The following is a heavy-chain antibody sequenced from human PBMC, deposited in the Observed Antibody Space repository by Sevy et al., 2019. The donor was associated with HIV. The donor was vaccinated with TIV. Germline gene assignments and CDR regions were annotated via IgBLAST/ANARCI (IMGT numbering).Heavy chain of an antibody. J-gene: IGHJ6*02. D-gene: IGHD2-15*01. CDR2: ISYDGSNK. Sequence: GGSLRLSCAASGFTFSSYGMHWVRQAPGKGLEWVAVISYDGSNKYYAYSVKGRFTISRDNSKNTLYLQMNSLRAEDTAVYYCAKDRGDYCSGGSCYPTHYYYYGMDVWGQGTTVTVSS. CDR1: GFTFSSYG. V-gene: IGHV3-30*18. CDR3: AKDRGDYCSGGSCYPTHYYYYGMDV.